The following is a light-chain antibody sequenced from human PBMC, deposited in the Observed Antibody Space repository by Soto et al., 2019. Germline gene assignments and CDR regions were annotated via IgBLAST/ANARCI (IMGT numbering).Light chain of an antibody. J-gene: IGLJ3*02. CDR2: DRN. V-gene: IGLV1-51*01. Sequence: QSVLTQPPSVSAAPGQNVTISCSGASSNIGTNFVSWYQHLPGTTPKLLIYDRNKGLSGIPDRFSWSKSGTSATLGIIGLQTGDEADYYCAAWDSSLTEVVFGGGTKLTVL. CDR1: SSNIGTNF. CDR3: AAWDSSLTEVV.